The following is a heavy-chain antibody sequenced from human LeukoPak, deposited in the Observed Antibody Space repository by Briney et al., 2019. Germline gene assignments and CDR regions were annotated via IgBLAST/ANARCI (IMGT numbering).Heavy chain of an antibody. CDR2: ISSSSSYI. Sequence: GGSLRLSCAASGFTYNSYSMNWLRQAPGKGLEGVSSISSSSSYIYYADSGKGRFTRSRDNANNSLYLQMNSLRAEDTAVYYCARDIPHYDSSGYYRPLGSFDYWGQGTLVTVSS. D-gene: IGHD3-22*01. CDR3: ARDIPHYDSSGYYRPLGSFDY. CDR1: GFTYNSYS. V-gene: IGHV3-21*01. J-gene: IGHJ4*02.